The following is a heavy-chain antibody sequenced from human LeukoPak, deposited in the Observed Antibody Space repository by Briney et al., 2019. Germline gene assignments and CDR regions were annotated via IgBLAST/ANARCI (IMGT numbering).Heavy chain of an antibody. D-gene: IGHD6-13*01. J-gene: IGHJ4*02. CDR2: ISSSRSYI. V-gene: IGHV3-21*01. Sequence: GGSLRLSCAASGFTFSSYSMSWVRQAPGKGLEWVSFISSSRSYIYYADSVKGRFTISRDNAKNSLYLQMNSLRAEDTAVYYCARFIAAPYYFDYWGRGTLVTVSS. CDR3: ARFIAAPYYFDY. CDR1: GFTFSSYS.